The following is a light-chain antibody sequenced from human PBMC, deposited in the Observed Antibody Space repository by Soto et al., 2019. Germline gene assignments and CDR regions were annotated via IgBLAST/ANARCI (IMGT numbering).Light chain of an antibody. CDR3: QQASSFPHT. J-gene: IGKJ5*01. CDR1: QTISNY. V-gene: IGKV1-39*01. CDR2: GAS. Sequence: DIQMTQSPSSLSASVGDRVTITCLSSQTISNYLNWYQQKPGKAPKLLIYGASSFQTGVPSRFSGSGSGTEFTLTIQSLQPDDIATYYCQQASSFPHTFGQGTRLEIK.